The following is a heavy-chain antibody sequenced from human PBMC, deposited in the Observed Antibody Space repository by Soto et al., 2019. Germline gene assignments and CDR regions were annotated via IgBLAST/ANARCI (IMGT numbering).Heavy chain of an antibody. J-gene: IGHJ6*03. Sequence: PSETLSLTCTVSGGSISSYYWSWIRQPPGKGLEWIGYIYYSGSTNYNPSLKSRVTISVDTSKNQFSLKLSSVTAADTAVYYCARQWTTVTTDEHYYYYMDVWGKGTTVTVS. CDR2: IYYSGST. CDR3: ARQWTTVTTDEHYYYYMDV. D-gene: IGHD4-17*01. V-gene: IGHV4-59*08. CDR1: GGSISSYY.